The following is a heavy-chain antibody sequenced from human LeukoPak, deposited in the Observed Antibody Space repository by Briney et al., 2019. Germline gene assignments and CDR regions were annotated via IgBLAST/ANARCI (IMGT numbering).Heavy chain of an antibody. Sequence: ASVKVSCKASGYTFSSYAIHWVRQAPGQRLEWMGWISAYNGNTNYAQKLQGRVTMTTDTSTSTAYMELRSLRSDDTAVYYCARDEYYDSSGSDAFDIWGQGTMVTVSS. V-gene: IGHV1-18*01. J-gene: IGHJ3*02. CDR3: ARDEYYDSSGSDAFDI. CDR2: ISAYNGNT. D-gene: IGHD3-22*01. CDR1: GYTFSSYA.